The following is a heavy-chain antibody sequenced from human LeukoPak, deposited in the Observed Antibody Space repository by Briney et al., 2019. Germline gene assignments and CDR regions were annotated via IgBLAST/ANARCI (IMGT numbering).Heavy chain of an antibody. CDR1: GGSISSSSYY. CDR3: ARRAMTTVTTGYFDY. CDR2: IYYSGST. D-gene: IGHD4-17*01. V-gene: IGHV4-39*01. J-gene: IGHJ4*02. Sequence: SETLSLTCTVSGGSISSSSYYWGWIRQPPGKGLEWIGSIYYSGSTYYNPSLKSRVTISVDTSKNQFSPKLSSVTAADTAVYYCARRAMTTVTTGYFDYWGQGTLVTVSS.